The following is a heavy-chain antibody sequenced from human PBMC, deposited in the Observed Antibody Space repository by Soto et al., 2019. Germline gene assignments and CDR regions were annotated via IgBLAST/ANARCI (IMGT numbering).Heavy chain of an antibody. Sequence: QVPLVQSGAEVKKPGASVKVSCKASGYTFTSYGISWVRQAPGQGLEWMGWISAYNGNTNYAQKLQGRVTMTTDTSTSTAYMELRSLRSDDTAVYYCASSRKDDYGDLRDLDYWGQGTLFTVSS. CDR1: GYTFTSYG. CDR2: ISAYNGNT. J-gene: IGHJ4*02. V-gene: IGHV1-18*01. CDR3: ASSRKDDYGDLRDLDY. D-gene: IGHD4-17*01.